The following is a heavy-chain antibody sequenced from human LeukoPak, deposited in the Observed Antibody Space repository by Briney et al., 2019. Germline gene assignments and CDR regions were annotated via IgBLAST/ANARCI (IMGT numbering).Heavy chain of an antibody. CDR1: GYTFNTYG. V-gene: IGHV1-18*04. Sequence: ASVKVSCKASGYTFNTYGINWVRQAPGQGLEWMGWISAYNGNTNYAQNFRGRITLTTDTSTSMAYMGLTGLRSDDTAVYYCARDGRQWVPLNWFDPWGQGTLVTVSS. CDR3: ARDGRQWVPLNWFDP. CDR2: ISAYNGNT. J-gene: IGHJ5*02. D-gene: IGHD6-19*01.